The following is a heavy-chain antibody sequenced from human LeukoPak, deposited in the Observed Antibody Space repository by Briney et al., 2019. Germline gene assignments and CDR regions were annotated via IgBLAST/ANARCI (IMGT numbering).Heavy chain of an antibody. CDR3: AKAPRDSSSSNYMRRFDD. CDR1: GYSISSVNY. V-gene: IGHV4-38-2*01. CDR2: IYHSGCT. J-gene: IGHJ4*02. D-gene: IGHD3-22*01. Sequence: PSETLSLICAVSGYSISSVNYWVWIRQPPGQGLEWTGGIYHSGCTYYNPSLKSRVTMPVDTSKNQFSLKLSSVTAADTAVYYCAKAPRDSSSSNYMRRFDDWGQGTLVTVAS.